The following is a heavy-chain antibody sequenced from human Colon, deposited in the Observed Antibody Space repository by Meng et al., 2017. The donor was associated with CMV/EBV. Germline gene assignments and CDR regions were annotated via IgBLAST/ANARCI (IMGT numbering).Heavy chain of an antibody. Sequence: VQRRSCGPGLLKPSETLPLTCALSGGSCSPYYWSWIRQSPGKGLECIAEIDHTGSTNYNPSLKSRVTISIDTSNSHFSLNLTSATAADTAVYYCARGGGTPIRGVLPFDFWGQGTLVTVSS. CDR2: IDHTGST. CDR3: ARGGGTPIRGVLPFDF. J-gene: IGHJ4*02. CDR1: GGSCSPYY. D-gene: IGHD3-10*01. V-gene: IGHV4-34*01.